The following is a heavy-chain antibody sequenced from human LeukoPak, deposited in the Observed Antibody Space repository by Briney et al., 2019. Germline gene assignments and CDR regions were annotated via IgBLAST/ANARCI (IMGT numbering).Heavy chain of an antibody. CDR2: INHSGST. CDR3: ARPPRYCSSTSCYAIRDYYYYMDV. V-gene: IGHV4-34*01. J-gene: IGHJ6*03. D-gene: IGHD2-2*01. CDR1: GGSFSGYY. Sequence: SETLSLTCAVYGGSFSGYYWSWIRQPPGKGLEWIGEINHSGSTNYNPSLKSRVTISVDASKNQFSLKLSSVTAADTAVYYCARPPRYCSSTSCYAIRDYYYYMDVWGKGTTVTVSS.